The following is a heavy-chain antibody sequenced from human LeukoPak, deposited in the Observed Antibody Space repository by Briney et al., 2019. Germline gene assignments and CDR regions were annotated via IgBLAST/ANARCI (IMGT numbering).Heavy chain of an antibody. CDR1: GFTFSSYI. D-gene: IGHD3-16*01. J-gene: IGHJ4*02. CDR2: ISYDEKNK. Sequence: GGSLRLSCAASGFTFSSYIMHWVRQAPGKGLEWVTLISYDEKNKYYADSVKGRFTISRDNSKNTLYLQMNSLRAEDTAVYYCARDYGYWGQGTLVTVSS. V-gene: IGHV3-30*04. CDR3: ARDYGY.